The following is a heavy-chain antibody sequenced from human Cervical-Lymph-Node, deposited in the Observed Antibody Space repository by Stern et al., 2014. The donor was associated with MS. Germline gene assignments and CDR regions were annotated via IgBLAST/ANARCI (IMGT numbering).Heavy chain of an antibody. Sequence: QLQLQESGPGLVKPSETLSLTCTVSGGSIFSNHYHWGWIRQPPGKGLEWIGSGYSSGGAYYNPSLKSRVPLPLDTPKTQFSLKLGFGTAADAAVYYCARDGSIAATYGMDVWGQGTTVTVSS. J-gene: IGHJ6*02. CDR1: GGSIFSNHYH. V-gene: IGHV4-39*02. CDR2: GYSSGGA. D-gene: IGHD6-6*01. CDR3: ARDGSIAATYGMDV.